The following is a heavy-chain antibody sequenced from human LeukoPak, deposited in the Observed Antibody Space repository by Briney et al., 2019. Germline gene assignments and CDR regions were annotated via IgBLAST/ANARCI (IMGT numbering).Heavy chain of an antibody. CDR3: ARLSISWLAFDI. CDR1: GGSISSYY. CDR2: IYYSGST. J-gene: IGHJ3*02. V-gene: IGHV4-59*08. D-gene: IGHD6-19*01. Sequence: KPSETLSLTCTVSGGSISSYYWSWIRQPPGKGLEWIGYIYYSGSTNYNPSLKSRVTISVDTSKNQFSLKLSSVTAADTAVYYCARLSISWLAFDIWGQGTMVTVSS.